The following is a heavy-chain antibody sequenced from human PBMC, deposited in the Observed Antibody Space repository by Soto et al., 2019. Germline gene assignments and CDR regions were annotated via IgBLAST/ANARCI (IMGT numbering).Heavy chain of an antibody. J-gene: IGHJ5*02. CDR3: ARVEYNSWFDP. V-gene: IGHV4-34*01. CDR2: INHSGST. D-gene: IGHD6-6*01. Sequence: SETLSLTCAVYGGSFSGYYWSWIRQPPGKGLEWIGEINHSGSTNYNPSLKSRVTISVDTSKNQFSLKLSSVTAADTAVYYCARVEYNSWFDPWGQGTLVTVSS. CDR1: GGSFSGYY.